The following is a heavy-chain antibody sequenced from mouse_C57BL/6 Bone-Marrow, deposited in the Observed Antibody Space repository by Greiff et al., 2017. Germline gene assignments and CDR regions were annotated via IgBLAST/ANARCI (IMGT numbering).Heavy chain of an antibody. CDR3: ARAHLRVYFDY. J-gene: IGHJ2*01. V-gene: IGHV1-64*01. Sequence: QVQLQQPGAELVKPGASVKLSCTASGYTFTSYWMHWVKQRPGQGLEWIGMIHPNSGSTNYNEKFKSKATLTVDKSSSTAYMQLSSLTSEDSAVYYCARAHLRVYFDYWGQGTTLTVSS. CDR1: GYTFTSYW. CDR2: IHPNSGST. D-gene: IGHD1-1*01.